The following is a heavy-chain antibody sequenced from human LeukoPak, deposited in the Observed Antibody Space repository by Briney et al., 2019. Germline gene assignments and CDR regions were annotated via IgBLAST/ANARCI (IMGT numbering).Heavy chain of an antibody. CDR2: MKQDGREK. D-gene: IGHD3-10*01. V-gene: IGHV3-7*01. J-gene: IGHJ4*02. CDR1: GFTFSDYW. CDR3: ARGAGVFDY. Sequence: GGSLRLSCAASGFTFSDYWMTWVRQAPGKGLEWVANMKQDGREKWYVDSVKGRFTISRDNAKNSLYLQMNSLRAEDTAAYYCARGAGVFDYWGQGTLVTVSS.